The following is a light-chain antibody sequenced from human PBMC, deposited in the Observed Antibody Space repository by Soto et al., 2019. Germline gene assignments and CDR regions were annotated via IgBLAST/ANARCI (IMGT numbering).Light chain of an antibody. Sequence: IDLTQSPGTLSLPPGDRATLSCRASLSLSNSVLAWYQQKPGQAPRLLIYGASKRATGVPDRFSGRGSGTDFTLTISRLEPEDFAVYFCQQYGISPWTFGQGPKVDIK. CDR3: QQYGISPWT. CDR1: LSLSNSV. CDR2: GAS. J-gene: IGKJ1*01. V-gene: IGKV3-20*01.